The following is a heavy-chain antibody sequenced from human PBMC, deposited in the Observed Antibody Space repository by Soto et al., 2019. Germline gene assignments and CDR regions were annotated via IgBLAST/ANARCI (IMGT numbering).Heavy chain of an antibody. J-gene: IGHJ4*02. CDR1: GFSLSDSKVG. V-gene: IGHV2-26*01. D-gene: IGHD1-26*01. CDR3: AHVRQWDGAHSCDY. CDR2: IFWNGEK. Sequence: QVTLKESGPVLVKPTETLTLTCAVSGFSLSDSKVGVSWIRQPPGKALEWLAHIFWNGEKSYSTSLESRLTISKDPSKGQVVLTMTNMDPKDTSTYFCAHVRQWDGAHSCDYWGRGTLVTVSS.